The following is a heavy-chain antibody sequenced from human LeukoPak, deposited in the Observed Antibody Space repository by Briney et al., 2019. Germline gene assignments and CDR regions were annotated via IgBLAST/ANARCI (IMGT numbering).Heavy chain of an antibody. D-gene: IGHD5-18*01. J-gene: IGHJ6*02. CDR1: GLTFSSYA. CDR3: AKTQYSYAPYYYGMDV. Sequence: PGGSLRLSCAASGLTFSSYAMSWVRQAPGKGLEWVSAISGSGGSTYYADSVKGRFTISRDNSKNTLYLQMNSLRAGDTAVYYCAKTQYSYAPYYYGMDVWGQGTTVTVSS. CDR2: ISGSGGST. V-gene: IGHV3-23*01.